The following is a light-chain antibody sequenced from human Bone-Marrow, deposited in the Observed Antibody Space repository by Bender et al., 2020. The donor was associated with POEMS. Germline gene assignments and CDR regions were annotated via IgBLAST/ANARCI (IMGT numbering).Light chain of an antibody. V-gene: IGLV2-23*02. CDR3: CSYAGSSAWV. Sequence: QSALTQPASVSGSPGQSITISCTGTTNDVGYYNLVSWYQQYPGKAPKLMIYDVNERPSGVSDRFSGSKSGNTASLTISGLQAEDEGDYYCCSYAGSSAWVFGTGTKVTVL. CDR2: DVN. CDR1: TNDVGYYNL. J-gene: IGLJ1*01.